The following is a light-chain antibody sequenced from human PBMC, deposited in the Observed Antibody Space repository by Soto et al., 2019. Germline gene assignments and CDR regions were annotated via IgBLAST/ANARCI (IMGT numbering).Light chain of an antibody. Sequence: DIQMTQSPSSVSASVGDRVTITCRASQAISGWVAWYQQKPWKVPKLLIYAASTLQSGVPSRFSGSGSGTDYTLTISNLQPEDFATYYCQQANSFPTMFGQGTKVEIK. V-gene: IGKV1-12*01. CDR2: AAS. CDR1: QAISGW. J-gene: IGKJ1*01. CDR3: QQANSFPTM.